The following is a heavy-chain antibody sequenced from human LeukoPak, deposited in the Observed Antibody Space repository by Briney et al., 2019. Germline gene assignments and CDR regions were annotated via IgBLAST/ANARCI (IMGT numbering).Heavy chain of an antibody. V-gene: IGHV4-59*01. CDR3: ARAAAAGTMTYMDV. CDR1: GGSISSYY. CDR2: IYYSGST. D-gene: IGHD6-13*01. Sequence: SETLSLTCTVSGGSISSYYWSWIRQPPGKGLEWIGYIYYSGSTNYNPSLKSRVTISVDTSKNQFSLKLSSVTAADTAVYYCARAAAAGTMTYMDVWGKGTTVTVSS. J-gene: IGHJ6*03.